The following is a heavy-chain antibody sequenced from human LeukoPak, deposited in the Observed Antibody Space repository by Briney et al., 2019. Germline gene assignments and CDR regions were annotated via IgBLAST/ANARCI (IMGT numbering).Heavy chain of an antibody. Sequence: PGGSLRLSCAASGFTFNSYGMHWVRQAPGKGLEWVAVISYDGSNKYYADSVKGRFTISRDNSKNTLYLQMNSLRAEDTAVYYCAKAGSGMATIGHWGQGTLVTVSS. CDR2: ISYDGSNK. CDR3: AKAGSGMATIGH. J-gene: IGHJ4*02. CDR1: GFTFNSYG. V-gene: IGHV3-30*18. D-gene: IGHD5-24*01.